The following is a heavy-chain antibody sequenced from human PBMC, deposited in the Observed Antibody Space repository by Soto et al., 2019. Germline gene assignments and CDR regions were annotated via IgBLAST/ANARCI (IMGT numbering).Heavy chain of an antibody. J-gene: IGHJ6*02. D-gene: IGHD6-19*01. V-gene: IGHV5-51*07. CDR3: ATGGAMAGSKEYYYGMDV. CDR1: GYSFTSYW. CDR2: IYPGDSDT. Sequence: EESLKISCKGSGYSFTSYWIGWVHQMPGKGLEWMGIIYPGDSDTRYSPSFQGQVTISADKSISTAYLQWSSLKASDTAMYYCATGGAMAGSKEYYYGMDVWGQGTTVTVSS.